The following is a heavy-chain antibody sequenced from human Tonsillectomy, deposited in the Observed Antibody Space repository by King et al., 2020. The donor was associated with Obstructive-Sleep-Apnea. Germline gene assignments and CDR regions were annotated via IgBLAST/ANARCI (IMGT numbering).Heavy chain of an antibody. D-gene: IGHD4-11*01. J-gene: IGHJ5*02. CDR2: INSDGSST. CDR3: ARDREDYSNYYEANWFDP. Sequence: VQLVESGGGLVQPGGSLRLSCAASGFTFSSYWMHWVRQAPGKGLVWVSRINSDGSSTSYADSVKGRFTISRDNAKNTLYLQMNSLRAEDTAVYYCARDREDYSNYYEANWFDPWGQGTLVTVSS. CDR1: GFTFSSYW. V-gene: IGHV3-74*01.